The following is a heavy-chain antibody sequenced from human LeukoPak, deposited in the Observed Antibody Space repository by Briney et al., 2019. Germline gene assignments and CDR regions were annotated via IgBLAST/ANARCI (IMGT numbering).Heavy chain of an antibody. CDR2: INHSGST. J-gene: IGHJ4*02. CDR3: ARGRTIRAATWFSD. V-gene: IGHV4-34*01. D-gene: IGHD2-2*01. Sequence: SETLSLTCAVYGGSFSGYYWSWIRQPPGKGLEWIGEINHSGSTNYNASLKSRVTISVDTSKNQFSLKLSSVTAADTAVYYCARGRTIRAATWFSDWGQGTLVTVSS. CDR1: GGSFSGYY.